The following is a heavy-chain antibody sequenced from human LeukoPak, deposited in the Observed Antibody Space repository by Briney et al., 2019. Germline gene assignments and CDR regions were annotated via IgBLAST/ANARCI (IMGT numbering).Heavy chain of an antibody. J-gene: IGHJ4*02. CDR3: GKEDCSGGSCYIAH. Sequence: GGSLRLSCAASGFTFSSYAMTWIRQAPGKGLEWVSSISGSGGSTYYADSVKGRFTISRDNSKNTLSLQMNSLRVEDTAVYYCGKEDCSGGSCYIAHWGQGTLVTVSS. V-gene: IGHV3-23*01. CDR1: GFTFSSYA. D-gene: IGHD2-15*01. CDR2: ISGSGGST.